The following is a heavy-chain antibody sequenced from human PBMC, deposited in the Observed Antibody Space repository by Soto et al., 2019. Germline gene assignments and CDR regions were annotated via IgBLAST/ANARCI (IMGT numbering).Heavy chain of an antibody. J-gene: IGHJ4*02. CDR3: ARDAYYYGSGSSGY. CDR2: ISYDGSNK. V-gene: IGHV3-30-3*01. Sequence: VQLVESGGGVVQPGRSLRLSCAASGFTFSSYAMHWVRQAPGKGLEWVAVISYDGSNKYYADSVKGRFTISRDNSKNTLYLQMNSLRAEDTAVYYCARDAYYYGSGSSGYWGQGTLVTVSS. CDR1: GFTFSSYA. D-gene: IGHD3-10*01.